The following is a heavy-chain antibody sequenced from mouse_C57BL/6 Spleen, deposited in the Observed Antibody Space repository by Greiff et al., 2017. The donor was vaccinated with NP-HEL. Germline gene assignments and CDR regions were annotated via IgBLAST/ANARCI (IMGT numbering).Heavy chain of an antibody. CDR1: GYAFSSSW. J-gene: IGHJ4*01. Sequence: QVQLQQSGPELVKPGASVKISCKASGYAFSSSWMNWVKQRPGKGLEWIGRIYPGDGDTNYNGKFKGKATLTADKSSSTAYMQLSSLTSEDSAVYFCARGGAYDGCSNAMDYWGQGTSVTVSS. D-gene: IGHD2-3*01. CDR3: ARGGAYDGCSNAMDY. CDR2: IYPGDGDT. V-gene: IGHV1-82*01.